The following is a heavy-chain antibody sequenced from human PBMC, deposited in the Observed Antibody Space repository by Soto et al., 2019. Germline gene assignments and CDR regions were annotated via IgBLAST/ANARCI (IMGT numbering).Heavy chain of an antibody. V-gene: IGHV5-51*01. D-gene: IGHD2-2*01. CDR3: ARHGSDIVVVPAADYYYYGMDV. CDR2: IYPGDSDT. Sequence: GESLKISCKGSGYSFTSYWIGWVRQMPGKGLEWMGIIYPGDSDTRYSPSFQGQVTISADKSISTAYLQWSSLKASDTAMYYCARHGSDIVVVPAADYYYYGMDVWGQGTTVTVS. CDR1: GYSFTSYW. J-gene: IGHJ6*02.